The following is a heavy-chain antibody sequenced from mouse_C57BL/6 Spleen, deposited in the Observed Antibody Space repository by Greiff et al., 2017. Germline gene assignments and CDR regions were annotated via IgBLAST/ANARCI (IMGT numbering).Heavy chain of an antibody. CDR2: IYPGDGDT. D-gene: IGHD1-1*01. CDR3: ARILRGRYFDV. J-gene: IGHJ1*03. Sequence: QVQLQQSGAELVKPGASVKISCKASGYAFSSYWMNWVKQRPGKGLEWIGQIYPGDGDTNYTGKFKGKATLTADNSSSTAYMQLSSLTSEDSAVYFCARILRGRYFDVWGTGTTVTVSS. V-gene: IGHV1-80*01. CDR1: GYAFSSYW.